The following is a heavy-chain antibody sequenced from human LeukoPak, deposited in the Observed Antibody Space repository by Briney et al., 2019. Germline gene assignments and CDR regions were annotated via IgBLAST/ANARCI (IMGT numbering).Heavy chain of an antibody. CDR2: ISGSGDSA. Sequence: GGSLRLSCVASGFTLSSYSMNWVRQAPGKGLEWVSVISGSGDSAYYADSVKGRFTISRDNSKNTLYLQMNSLRTEDTAIYYCAKTSSTSCYSCVFDYWGQGTLVTVSS. CDR1: GFTLSSYS. D-gene: IGHD2-2*01. V-gene: IGHV3-23*01. CDR3: AKTSSTSCYSCVFDY. J-gene: IGHJ4*02.